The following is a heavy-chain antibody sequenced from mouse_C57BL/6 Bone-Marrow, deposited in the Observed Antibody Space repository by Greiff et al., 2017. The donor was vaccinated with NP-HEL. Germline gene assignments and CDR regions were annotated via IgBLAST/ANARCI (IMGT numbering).Heavy chain of an antibody. Sequence: VQLQRSGPELVKPGASVKISCKASGYSFTGYYMNWVKQSPEKSLEWIGEINPSTGGTTYNQKFKAKATLTVDKSSSTAYMQLKSLTSEDSAVYYCAREGLGYWGQGTTLTVSS. V-gene: IGHV1-42*01. CDR2: INPSTGGT. CDR1: GYSFTGYY. J-gene: IGHJ2*01. CDR3: AREGLGY. D-gene: IGHD3-1*01.